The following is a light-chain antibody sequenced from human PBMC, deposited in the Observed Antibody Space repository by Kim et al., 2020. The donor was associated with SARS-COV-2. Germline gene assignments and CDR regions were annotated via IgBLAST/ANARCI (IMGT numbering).Light chain of an antibody. CDR1: SLRSSY. Sequence: ALGQTVKITCQGVSLRSSYASWYQQKPGRAPILVMFSQNNRPSGIPDRFSGSSSGDTASLTITGARAEDEADYYCGSRDTSGSQRLFGGGTQLTVL. CDR2: SQN. V-gene: IGLV3-19*01. J-gene: IGLJ3*02. CDR3: GSRDTSGSQRL.